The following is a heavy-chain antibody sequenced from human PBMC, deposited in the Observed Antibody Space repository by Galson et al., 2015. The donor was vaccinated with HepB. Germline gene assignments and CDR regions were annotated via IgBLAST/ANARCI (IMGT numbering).Heavy chain of an antibody. CDR2: ISWNSGSI. Sequence: SLRLSCAASGFTFDDYAMHWVRQAPGKGLEWVSGISWNSGSIGYADSVKGRFTTSRDNAKNSLYLQMNSRRAEDTALYYCAKLGADSSSWPITDYWGQGTLVTVSS. CDR3: AKLGADSSSWPITDY. D-gene: IGHD6-13*01. V-gene: IGHV3-9*01. J-gene: IGHJ4*02. CDR1: GFTFDDYA.